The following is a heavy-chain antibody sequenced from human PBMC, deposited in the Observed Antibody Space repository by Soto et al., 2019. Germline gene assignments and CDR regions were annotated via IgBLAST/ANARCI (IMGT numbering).Heavy chain of an antibody. CDR1: GFTFSSYA. CDR3: ARGTIVARQHLDY. J-gene: IGHJ4*02. D-gene: IGHD6-6*01. Sequence: QVQLVESGGGVVQPGKSLRLSCAASGFTFSSYAMHWARQAPGKGLEWVTVISIRGGDEYYAESVRGRFTISIDDSKNTLYLQIDSLRVEDTAVYYCARGTIVARQHLDYWGQGTLVTVSS. V-gene: IGHV3-30*03. CDR2: ISIRGGDE.